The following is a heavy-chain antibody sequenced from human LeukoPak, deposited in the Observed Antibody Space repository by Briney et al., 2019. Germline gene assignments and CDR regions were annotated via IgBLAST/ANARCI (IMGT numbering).Heavy chain of an antibody. CDR3: AKGDHSSSYPDY. V-gene: IGHV3-9*01. CDR1: GFTFDDYV. D-gene: IGHD3-22*01. CDR2: ISWNSGSI. J-gene: IGHJ4*02. Sequence: PGGSLRLSCAASGFTFDDYVMHWVRQAPGKGLEWVSGISWNSGSIGYADSVKGRFTISRDNTKNSLYLQMNSLRVEDTALYYCAKGDHSSSYPDYWGQGTLVTVSS.